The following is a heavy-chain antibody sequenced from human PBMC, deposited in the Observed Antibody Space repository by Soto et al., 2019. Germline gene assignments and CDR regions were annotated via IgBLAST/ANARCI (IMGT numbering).Heavy chain of an antibody. CDR1: GGSISSYY. CDR3: ARLDGALVRGPLGYMDV. Sequence: SETLSLTCTVSGGSISSYYWSWIRQPPGKGLEWIGYIYYSGSTNYNPSLKSRVTISVDTSKNQFSLKLSSVTAADTAVYYCARLDGALVRGPLGYMDVWGKGTTVTVPS. V-gene: IGHV4-59*08. J-gene: IGHJ6*03. CDR2: IYYSGST. D-gene: IGHD3-10*01.